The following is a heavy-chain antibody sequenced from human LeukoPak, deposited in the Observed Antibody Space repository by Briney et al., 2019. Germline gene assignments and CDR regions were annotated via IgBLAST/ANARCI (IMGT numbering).Heavy chain of an antibody. CDR3: AREGGWYPRIDY. V-gene: IGHV4-30-4*08. D-gene: IGHD6-19*01. CDR1: GGSISSGDYY. J-gene: IGHJ4*02. Sequence: SQTLSLTCTVSGGSISSGDYYWSWIRQPPGKGLEWIGYSYYSGSTYYNPSLKSRVTISVDTSKNQFSLKLSSVTAADTAVYYCAREGGWYPRIDYWGQGTLVTVSS. CDR2: SYYSGST.